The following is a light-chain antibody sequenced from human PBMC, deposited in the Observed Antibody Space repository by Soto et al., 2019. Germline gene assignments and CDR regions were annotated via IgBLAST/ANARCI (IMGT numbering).Light chain of an antibody. V-gene: IGKV1-5*03. CDR3: QQYNSSLVT. CDR2: KAS. CDR1: QSISSW. J-gene: IGKJ5*01. Sequence: DIQMTQSHSTLSASVGDRVTITCRASQSISSWLAWYQQKPGKAPKLLIYKASSLESGVPSRFSGSGSGTEFTLTISSLQPDDFATYYCQQYNSSLVTFGQGTRLEIK.